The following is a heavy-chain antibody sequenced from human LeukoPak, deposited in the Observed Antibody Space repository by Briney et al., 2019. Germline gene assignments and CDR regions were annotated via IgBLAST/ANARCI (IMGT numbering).Heavy chain of an antibody. CDR2: IGDTGGST. J-gene: IGHJ4*02. CDR3: AKRSDYGINKNYSDY. Sequence: GGSLRLSCAASGFTFSSYGMSWVRQAPGKGLEWVSAIGDTGGSTHYADSVRGRFSISRDNPKNTLYLQMNGLRVEDTAVYYCAKRSDYGINKNYSDYWGQGTLVTVSS. CDR1: GFTFSSYG. D-gene: IGHD4-17*01. V-gene: IGHV3-23*01.